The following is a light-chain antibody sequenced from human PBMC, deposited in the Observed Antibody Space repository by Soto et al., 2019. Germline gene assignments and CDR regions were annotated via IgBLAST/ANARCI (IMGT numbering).Light chain of an antibody. CDR2: EVT. CDR3: SSFAGGGNPVL. Sequence: QSALTQPPSASGSLGQSVTISCTGTSSDVGGYIYVSWHQQHPGKAPKVMIYEVTKRPPGVPDRFSGSKSGNTASLTVSGLQAEDEADYYCSSFAGGGNPVLLGGGTKVTVL. CDR1: SSDVGGYIY. V-gene: IGLV2-8*01. J-gene: IGLJ2*01.